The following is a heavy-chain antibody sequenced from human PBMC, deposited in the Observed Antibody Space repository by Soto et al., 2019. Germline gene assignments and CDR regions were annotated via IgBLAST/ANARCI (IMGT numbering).Heavy chain of an antibody. J-gene: IGHJ6*02. CDR2: AYYSGNT. V-gene: IGHV4-59*01. CDR3: ARGRTVVGPGEGYYYYYGMDV. D-gene: IGHD2-15*01. CDR1: GGSLSSYY. Sequence: SETLSLTCTVSGGSLSSYYWTWIRQPPGKGLEWIGYAYYSGNTNYNPSLKSRVTISVDTSKNQFSLRLGSVTAADTAVYYCARGRTVVGPGEGYYYYYGMDVWGQGTTVTVSS.